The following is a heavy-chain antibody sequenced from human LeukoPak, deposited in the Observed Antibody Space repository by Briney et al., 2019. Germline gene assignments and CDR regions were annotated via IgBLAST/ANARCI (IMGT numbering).Heavy chain of an antibody. CDR1: GFTLSNYP. J-gene: IGHJ3*02. CDR3: ARDAYYDSSGYYYVYYNASDI. D-gene: IGHD3-22*01. CDR2: ISSSGSTI. V-gene: IGHV3-11*01. Sequence: GGSLRLSCAASGFTLSNYPMGWVRQAPGKGLEWVSYISSSGSTIYYADSVKGRFTISRDNAKNSLYLQMNSLRAEDTAVYYCARDAYYDSSGYYYVYYNASDIWGQGTMVTVSS.